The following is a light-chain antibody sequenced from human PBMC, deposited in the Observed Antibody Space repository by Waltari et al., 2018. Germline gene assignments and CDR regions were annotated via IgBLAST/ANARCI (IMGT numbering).Light chain of an antibody. CDR3: QHYAVARYT. J-gene: IGKJ3*01. V-gene: IGKV3-20*01. CDR2: GAS. Sequence: CRTSQGVDSFYIAWYQQKPGQAPRLLMLGASTRATGVPDRFSGSGSGTDFTLTISRLEPEDFGIYYCQHYAVARYTFGPGTKLDLK. CDR1: QGVDSFY.